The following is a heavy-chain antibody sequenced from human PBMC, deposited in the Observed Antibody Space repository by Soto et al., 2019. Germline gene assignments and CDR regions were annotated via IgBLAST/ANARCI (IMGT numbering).Heavy chain of an antibody. V-gene: IGHV3-23*01. CDR2: ISGSSSGT. D-gene: IGHD6-19*01. J-gene: IGHJ6*02. CDR1: GFDFGAYA. Sequence: EARLLESGGGLIQPGGSLRLSCEASGFDFGAYAMRWVRQAPGKGLGWVSGISGSSSGTYYTDSVKGRFTISRDNSKNTVYLQMNSLRGEDTAVYYCAKDRSENFWVYYYAMDVWGQGTAVTVSS. CDR3: AKDRSENFWVYYYAMDV.